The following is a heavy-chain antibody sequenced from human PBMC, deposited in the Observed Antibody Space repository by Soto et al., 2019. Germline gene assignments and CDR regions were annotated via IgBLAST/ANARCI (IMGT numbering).Heavy chain of an antibody. J-gene: IGHJ4*02. Sequence: GGALRPSCAASGFTFSSYAMSWVRQSPGKGLEWVSAISGSGGSTYYADSVKGRFTISRDNSKNTLYLQMNSLRAEDTAVYYCAKDRGVGATIPDYWGQGTLVTVSS. V-gene: IGHV3-23*01. D-gene: IGHD1-26*01. CDR1: GFTFSSYA. CDR3: AKDRGVGATIPDY. CDR2: ISGSGGST.